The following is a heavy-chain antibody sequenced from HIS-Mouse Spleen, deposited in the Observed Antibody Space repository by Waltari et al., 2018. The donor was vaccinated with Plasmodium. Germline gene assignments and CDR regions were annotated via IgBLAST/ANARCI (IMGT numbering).Heavy chain of an antibody. J-gene: IGHJ2*01. CDR1: GFTLSSYG. Sequence: EVQLVESGGGLVQPGGSLRPPCDASGFTLSSYGLSWVRQAPGKGLEWVANIKQDGSEKYYGDSVKGRFTISRDNAKNSLYLQMNSLRAEDTAVYYCASSWYWYFDLWGRGTLVTVSS. CDR3: ASSWYWYFDL. CDR2: IKQDGSEK. D-gene: IGHD6-13*01. V-gene: IGHV3-7*01.